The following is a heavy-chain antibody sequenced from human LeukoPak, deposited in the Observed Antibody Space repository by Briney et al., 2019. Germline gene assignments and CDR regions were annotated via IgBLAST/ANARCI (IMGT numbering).Heavy chain of an antibody. J-gene: IGHJ3*02. CDR2: VYTSGST. CDR1: GGSISNSF. D-gene: IGHD1-7*01. Sequence: PSETLSLTCTVSGGSISNSFWSWVRQPAGKGLEWIGRVYTSGSTNCNPSLESRVTMLVDTSKNQFSLKLNSVTAADTAVYYCARGSGTTTRQAFDIWGQGTTVTVSS. V-gene: IGHV4-4*07. CDR3: ARGSGTTTRQAFDI.